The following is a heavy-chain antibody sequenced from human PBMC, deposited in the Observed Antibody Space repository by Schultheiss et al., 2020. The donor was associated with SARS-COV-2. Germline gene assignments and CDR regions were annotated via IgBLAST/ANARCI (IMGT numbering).Heavy chain of an antibody. CDR2: ISAYNGNT. CDR3: ARAPMSREPPDY. J-gene: IGHJ4*02. CDR1: GYTFTSYG. Sequence: ASVKVSCKASGYTFTSYGISWVRQAPGQGLEWMGWISAYNGNTNYAQKFQGRVTITADKSTSTAYMELSSLRSEDTAVYYCARAPMSREPPDYWGLGTLVTVSS. V-gene: IGHV1-18*04. D-gene: IGHD1-26*01.